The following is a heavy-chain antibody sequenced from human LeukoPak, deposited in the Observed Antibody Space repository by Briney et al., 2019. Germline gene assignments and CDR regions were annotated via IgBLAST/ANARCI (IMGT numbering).Heavy chain of an antibody. V-gene: IGHV1-18*01. CDR1: GYTFTSYG. D-gene: IGHD6-19*01. J-gene: IGHJ4*02. Sequence: ASVKVSCKASGYTFTSYGVSWVRQAPGQGLEWMGWISAYNGNTNYAQKLQGRVTMTTDTSTSTAYMELRSLRSGDTAVYYCARVPLAGSGWYVYYWGQGTLVTVSS. CDR2: ISAYNGNT. CDR3: ARVPLAGSGWYVYY.